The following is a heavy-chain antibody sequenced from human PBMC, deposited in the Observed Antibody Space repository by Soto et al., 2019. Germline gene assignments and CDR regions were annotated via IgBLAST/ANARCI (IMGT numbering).Heavy chain of an antibody. D-gene: IGHD6-13*01. CDR1: GFTFSSYS. Sequence: GGSLRLSCAASGFTFSSYSMNWVRQAPGKGLEWVSYISSSSSTIYYADSVKGRFTISRDNAKNSLYLQMNSLRDEDTAAYYCARDSRIRIAAAGRGYYYYGMDVWGQGTTVTVSS. CDR3: ARDSRIRIAAAGRGYYYYGMDV. V-gene: IGHV3-48*02. CDR2: ISSSSSTI. J-gene: IGHJ6*02.